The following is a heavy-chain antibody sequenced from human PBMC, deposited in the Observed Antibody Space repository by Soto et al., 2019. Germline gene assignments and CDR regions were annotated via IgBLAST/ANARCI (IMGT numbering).Heavy chain of an antibody. V-gene: IGHV4-34*01. Sequence: PSETLSLTCAVYGGSFSNYYWNWIRQPPGKGLEWVGEIDHSGSTIYSPSLKSRVTISVDTSKNQFSLKLSSLTAADTAVYFCARGGKQQLARTNYGMDVWGQGTTVTVSS. D-gene: IGHD6-13*01. CDR2: IDHSGST. CDR1: GGSFSNYY. CDR3: ARGGKQQLARTNYGMDV. J-gene: IGHJ6*02.